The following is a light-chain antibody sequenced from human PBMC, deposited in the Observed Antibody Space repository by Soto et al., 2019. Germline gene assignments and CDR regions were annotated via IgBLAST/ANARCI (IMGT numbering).Light chain of an antibody. CDR1: QSVSSSY. V-gene: IGKV3-20*01. CDR3: QKYDSSPWT. J-gene: IGKJ1*01. Sequence: VLTQSPGTLSLSPGDSATLSCRGSQSVSSSYLAWYQQKPGQAPRLLMFGASSRATGIPDRFSGSGSGTDLNLTISRLEPEDFAVYYCQKYDSSPWTCGQGTKVDIK. CDR2: GAS.